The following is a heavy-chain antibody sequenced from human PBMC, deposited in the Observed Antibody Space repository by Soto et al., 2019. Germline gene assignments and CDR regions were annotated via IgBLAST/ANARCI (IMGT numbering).Heavy chain of an antibody. CDR2: ISYDGSNK. V-gene: IGHV3-30-3*01. CDR1: GFTFSSYA. D-gene: IGHD3-3*01. CDR3: ARDVTGVAAFGD. Sequence: QVQLVESGGCVVQPGRSLRLSCAASGFTFSSYAMHWVRQAPGKGLEWVAVISYDGSNKYYADSVKGRFTISRDNSKNTLYLQMNSLRAEDTAVYYCARDVTGVAAFGDWGQGTLVTVSS. J-gene: IGHJ4*02.